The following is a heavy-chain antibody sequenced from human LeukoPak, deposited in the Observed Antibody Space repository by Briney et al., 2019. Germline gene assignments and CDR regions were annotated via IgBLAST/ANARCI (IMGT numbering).Heavy chain of an antibody. V-gene: IGHV1-2*02. CDR3: ASDSAAMTGIGYDY. CDR1: GYTFTDHY. Sequence: ASVKVSCKASGYTFTDHYVHWVRQAPGQGLECMGWINPDSGDTSYAQKFQGRVTMTRDTSISTAYMELNRLRSDDTAVYYCASDSAAMTGIGYDYWGQGTLVTVSS. D-gene: IGHD6-19*01. CDR2: INPDSGDT. J-gene: IGHJ4*02.